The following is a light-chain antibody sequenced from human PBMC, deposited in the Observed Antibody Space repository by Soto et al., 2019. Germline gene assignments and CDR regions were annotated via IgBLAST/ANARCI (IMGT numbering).Light chain of an antibody. Sequence: QSALTQPASVSGSPGQAITISCTGTSSDVGCYNYVSWYQQHPGKAPKLMIYAVTDRPSGVSSRFSGSKSGNTASLTISGLQAEDEADYYCSSYTSSSTLFGTGTKLTVL. J-gene: IGLJ1*01. CDR3: SSYTSSSTL. CDR1: SSDVGCYNY. V-gene: IGLV2-14*01. CDR2: AVT.